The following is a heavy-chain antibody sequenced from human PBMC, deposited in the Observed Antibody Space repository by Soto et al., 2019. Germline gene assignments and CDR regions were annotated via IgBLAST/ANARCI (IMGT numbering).Heavy chain of an antibody. Sequence: QVQLQESGPGLVRPSQTLSLNCTVSADSISRGAAGSYWTWIRQVPGKGLEWVGYIYYNGKTYYNPPLKRPPTIQIEPSDNQFPLKLTSVTAAATAIYFCASGHDANKVRYGGQGTLVTVSS. J-gene: IGHJ4*02. CDR3: ASGHDANKVRY. CDR1: ADSISRGAAGSY. V-gene: IGHV4-31*01. CDR2: IYYNGKT. D-gene: IGHD1-1*01.